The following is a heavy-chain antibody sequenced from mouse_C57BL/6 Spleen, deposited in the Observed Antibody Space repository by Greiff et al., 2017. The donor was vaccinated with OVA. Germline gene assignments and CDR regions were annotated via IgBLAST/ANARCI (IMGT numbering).Heavy chain of an antibody. CDR3: ARRGGYDYSWYFDV. V-gene: IGHV1-26*01. CDR1: GYTFTDYY. Sequence: EVKLQQSGPELVKPGASVKISCKASGYTFTDYYMNWVKQSHGKSLEWIGDINPNNGGTSYNQKFKGKATLTVDKSSSTAYMELRSLTSEDSAVYYCARRGGYDYSWYFDVWGTGTTVTVSS. CDR2: INPNNGGT. J-gene: IGHJ1*03. D-gene: IGHD2-4*01.